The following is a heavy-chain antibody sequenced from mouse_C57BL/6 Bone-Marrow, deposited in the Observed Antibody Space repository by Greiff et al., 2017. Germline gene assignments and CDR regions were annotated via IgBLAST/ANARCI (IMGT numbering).Heavy chain of an antibody. D-gene: IGHD4-1*02. Sequence: VMLVESGPGLVQPSQSLSITCTVSGFSLTSYGVHWVRQSPGKGLEWLGVIWRGGSTDYNAAFMSRLSITKDNSKSQVFFKMNSLQADDTAIYYCAKSPLNWDDAMDYWGQGTSVTVSS. J-gene: IGHJ4*01. CDR2: IWRGGST. V-gene: IGHV2-5*01. CDR1: GFSLTSYG. CDR3: AKSPLNWDDAMDY.